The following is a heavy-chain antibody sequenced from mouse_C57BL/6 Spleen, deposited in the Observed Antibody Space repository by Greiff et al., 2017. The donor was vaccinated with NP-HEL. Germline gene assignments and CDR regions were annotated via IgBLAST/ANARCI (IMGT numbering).Heavy chain of an antibody. Sequence: VQLQQSGPGLVKPSQSLSLTCSVTGYSITSGYYWNWIRQFPGNKLEWMGYISYDGSNNYNPSLKNRISITRDTSKNQFFLKLNSVTTEDTATYYCARDNYDYPDWGQGTTLTVSS. J-gene: IGHJ2*01. CDR2: ISYDGSN. CDR3: ARDNYDYPD. CDR1: GYSITSGYY. D-gene: IGHD2-4*01. V-gene: IGHV3-6*01.